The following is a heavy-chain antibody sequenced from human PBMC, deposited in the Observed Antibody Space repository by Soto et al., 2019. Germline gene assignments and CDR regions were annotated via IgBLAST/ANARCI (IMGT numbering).Heavy chain of an antibody. J-gene: IGHJ4*02. CDR3: ARRGCGGDCWAGFDY. Sequence: GESLKISCKGSGYSFTSYWIGWVRQMPGKGLEWMGIIYPGDSDTRYSPSFQGQVTISADKSISTAYLQWSSLKASDTAMYYCARRGCGGDCWAGFDYWGQGTLVTVSS. CDR1: GYSFTSYW. CDR2: IYPGDSDT. V-gene: IGHV5-51*01. D-gene: IGHD2-21*02.